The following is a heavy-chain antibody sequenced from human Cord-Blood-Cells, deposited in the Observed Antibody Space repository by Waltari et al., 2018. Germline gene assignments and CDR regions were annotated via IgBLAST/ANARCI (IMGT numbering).Heavy chain of an antibody. Sequence: QLYLVQSAAEVKKPVASVKCSCKATGYTFTSYALRWVPQAPGQRLEGLGWINAGNGNTKCSKKFKGRVTITRDKSASTAYMELSSMRSEATAVYYCATASIAAVGTLASEYFQHWGQGTLVTVSS. J-gene: IGHJ1*01. CDR3: ATASIAAVGTLASEYFQH. V-gene: IGHV1-3*01. CDR2: INAGNGNT. CDR1: GYTFTSYA. D-gene: IGHD6-13*01.